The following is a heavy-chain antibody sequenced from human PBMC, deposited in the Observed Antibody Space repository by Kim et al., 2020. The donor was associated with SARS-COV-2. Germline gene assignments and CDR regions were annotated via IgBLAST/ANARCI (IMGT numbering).Heavy chain of an antibody. CDR2: IYYEGST. D-gene: IGHD4-17*01. V-gene: IGHV4-59*08. J-gene: IGHJ3*02. CDR1: GGSVSPYY. Sequence: SETLSLTCTVSGGSVSPYYWSWIRQPPGKGLEWIGYIYYEGSTNYNPSLNGRVTISIDTSRYQFSMRLRSATATDSGVYYCARLAYGHSNEPDAFDIWC. CDR3: ARLAYGHSNEPDAFDI.